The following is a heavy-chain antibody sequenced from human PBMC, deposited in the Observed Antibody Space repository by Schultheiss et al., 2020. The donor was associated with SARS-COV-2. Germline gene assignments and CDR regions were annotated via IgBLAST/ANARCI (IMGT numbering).Heavy chain of an antibody. D-gene: IGHD1-26*01. V-gene: IGHV4-34*01. J-gene: IGHJ5*02. CDR2: INHSGST. CDR1: GGSLSGYD. CDR3: ARGEWELSNWFDP. Sequence: SETLSLTCAVYGGSLSGYDWNWIRQSPGKGLEWIGEINHSGSTNYNPSLKSRVTISVDTSKNQFSLQLSSVTAADTAVYYCARGEWELSNWFDPWGQGTLVTVSS.